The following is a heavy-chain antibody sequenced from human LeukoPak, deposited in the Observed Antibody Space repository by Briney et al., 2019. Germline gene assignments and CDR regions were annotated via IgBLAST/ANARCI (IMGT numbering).Heavy chain of an antibody. J-gene: IGHJ4*02. CDR3: ASIAVTGGYSHN. CDR1: GFTVSSKY. D-gene: IGHD6-19*01. Sequence: GGSLRLSCAASGFTVSSKYMGWVRQAPGKGLEWVSVIYGDSTTYYPDSVKGRFNISRDNSKNTVYLQVNSLRAEDTAVYYCASIAVTGGYSHNWGQGTLVAVSS. V-gene: IGHV3-66*01. CDR2: IYGDSTT.